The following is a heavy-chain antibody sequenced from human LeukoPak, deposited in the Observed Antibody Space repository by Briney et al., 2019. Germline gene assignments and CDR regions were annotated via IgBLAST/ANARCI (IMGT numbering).Heavy chain of an antibody. J-gene: IGHJ4*02. CDR1: GFTFSSYG. Sequence: GGSLRLSCAASGFTFSSYGMHWVRQAPGKGLEGVAVISYDGSNKYYVDSVKGRFTISRDNSKNTLYLQMNSLRAEDTAVYYCAKWELYSGFYYIDYWGQGTLATVSS. V-gene: IGHV3-30*18. CDR3: AKWELYSGFYYIDY. CDR2: ISYDGSNK. D-gene: IGHD1-26*01.